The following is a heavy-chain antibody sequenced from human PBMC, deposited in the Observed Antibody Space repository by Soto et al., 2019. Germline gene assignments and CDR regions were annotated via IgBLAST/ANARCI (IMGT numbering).Heavy chain of an antibody. J-gene: IGHJ5*02. CDR3: ARGSQYQQFDP. V-gene: IGHV4-31*03. CDR2: IYYSGNT. CDR1: GCSISSGGYY. D-gene: IGHD2-2*01. Sequence: QVQLQESGPGLVKPSQTLSLTCTVSGCSISSGGYYWSWIRQLPGKGLDWIGYIYYSGNTYYNPTLKSRLTISVDTSKNQFSLKLNSVTAADTAVYYCARGSQYQQFDPWGQGTLVTVSS.